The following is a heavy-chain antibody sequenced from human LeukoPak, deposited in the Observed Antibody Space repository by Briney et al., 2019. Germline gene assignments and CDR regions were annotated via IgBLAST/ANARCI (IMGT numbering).Heavy chain of an antibody. Sequence: ASVKVSCKAFGYTFTGYYMHWVRQAPGQGLEWMGWINPNSGGTNYAQKFQGRVTMTRDTSISTAYMELSRLRSDDTAVYYCARGFGYYCSSTSCYSRYFQHWGQGTLVTVSS. CDR1: GYTFTGYY. D-gene: IGHD2-2*01. CDR3: ARGFGYYCSSTSCYSRYFQH. J-gene: IGHJ1*01. V-gene: IGHV1-2*02. CDR2: INPNSGGT.